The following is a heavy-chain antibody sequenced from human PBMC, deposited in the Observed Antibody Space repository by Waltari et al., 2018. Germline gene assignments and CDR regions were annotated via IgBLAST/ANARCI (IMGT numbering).Heavy chain of an antibody. V-gene: IGHV4-59*08. CDR1: GVSVSGYF. D-gene: IGHD6-19*01. CDR3: ALWESGWRAFRF. Sequence: QVQLQESGPGLVKSSETLSLTCTVSGVSVSGYFWNWIRKAPGKGPAWIGHISHTGDTKQNPSLKSRVTMSVDTSRNDFSLRLSSVTAADTAVYYCALWESGWRAFRFWGQGTLGTVSS. CDR2: ISHTGDT. J-gene: IGHJ4*03.